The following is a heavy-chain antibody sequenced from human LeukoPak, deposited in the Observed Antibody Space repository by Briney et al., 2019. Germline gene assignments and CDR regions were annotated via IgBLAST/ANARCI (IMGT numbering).Heavy chain of an antibody. J-gene: IGHJ4*02. D-gene: IGHD3-3*01. CDR3: ARLSRRFLEWSGGNYFDY. V-gene: IGHV4-34*01. CDR1: GGSFSDYC. CDR2: INHRGSP. Sequence: SETLSLTCAVYGGSFSDYCWTWIRQPPGKGLEWIGEINHRGSPNNNPSLKSRVSISFDTSKNQFSLKLTSVTAADTAVYYCARLSRRFLEWSGGNYFDYWGQGTLVTVSS.